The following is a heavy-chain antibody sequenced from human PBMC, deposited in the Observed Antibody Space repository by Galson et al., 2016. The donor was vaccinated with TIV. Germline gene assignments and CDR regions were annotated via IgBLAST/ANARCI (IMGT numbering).Heavy chain of an antibody. CDR2: IIGNGGHT. D-gene: IGHD3-16*01. Sequence: SLRLSCAASGFAFSAYAMHWVRQAPGKGLEWVSLIIGNGGHTYYSDSVKGRFTISRDNSKNTMYLQMKRLRAEDTAVYYCAKGRSWDFGGWFDSWGQGTLVTVSS. CDR1: GFAFSAYA. CDR3: AKGRSWDFGGWFDS. V-gene: IGHV3-23*01. J-gene: IGHJ5*01.